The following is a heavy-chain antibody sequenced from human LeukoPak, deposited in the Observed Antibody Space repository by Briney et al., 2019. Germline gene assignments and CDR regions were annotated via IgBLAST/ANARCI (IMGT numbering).Heavy chain of an antibody. CDR2: IGVSGGGT. Sequence: GGSLRLSCAASGFSVSSNYMSWVRQAPGKGLEWVSVIGVSGGGTYYADSVKGRFTISRDNSKNTLYLQMNSLRAEDTAIYYCAKEQGGYSSRYFDLWGRGTLVTVSS. D-gene: IGHD5-18*01. J-gene: IGHJ2*01. CDR1: GFSVSSNY. CDR3: AKEQGGYSSRYFDL. V-gene: IGHV3-23*01.